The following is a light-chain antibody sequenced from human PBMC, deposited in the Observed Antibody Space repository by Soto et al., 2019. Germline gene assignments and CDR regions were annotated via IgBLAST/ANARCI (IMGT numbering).Light chain of an antibody. V-gene: IGKV1-33*01. CDR2: DAS. Sequence: DIQMTQSPSSLSASVGDRVTITCQASQDIRNYLNWYQEKPGKAPKLLIYDASNLETGVQSRFSGSGSGTDFTFTISSLQHEDIATDYCQQYDNLTPAFGQGTRLEIK. J-gene: IGKJ5*01. CDR3: QQYDNLTPA. CDR1: QDIRNY.